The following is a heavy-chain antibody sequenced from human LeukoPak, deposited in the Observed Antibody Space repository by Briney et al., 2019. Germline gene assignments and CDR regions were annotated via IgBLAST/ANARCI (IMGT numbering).Heavy chain of an antibody. Sequence: GGSLRLSCAASGFTFSSYAMHWVRQAPGKGLEWVAVISYDGSNKYYADSVKGRFTISRDNSKNTLYLQMNSLRAEDTAVYYCARDLRGVGYSYYFDYWGQGTLVTVSS. V-gene: IGHV3-30-3*01. CDR3: ARDLRGVGYSYYFDY. CDR1: GFTFSSYA. CDR2: ISYDGSNK. D-gene: IGHD3-22*01. J-gene: IGHJ4*02.